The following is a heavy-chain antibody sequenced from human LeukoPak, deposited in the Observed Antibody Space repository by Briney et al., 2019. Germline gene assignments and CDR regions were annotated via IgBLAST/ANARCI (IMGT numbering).Heavy chain of an antibody. Sequence: SETLSLTCTVSGYSISSGYYWGWIRQPPGKGLEWIGSIYHSGSTYYNPSLKSRVTISVDTSENQFSLKLSSVTAADTAVYYCARDYGSGWSDYWGQGTLVTVSS. CDR3: ARDYGSGWSDY. CDR2: IYHSGST. D-gene: IGHD6-19*01. V-gene: IGHV4-38-2*02. J-gene: IGHJ4*02. CDR1: GYSISSGYY.